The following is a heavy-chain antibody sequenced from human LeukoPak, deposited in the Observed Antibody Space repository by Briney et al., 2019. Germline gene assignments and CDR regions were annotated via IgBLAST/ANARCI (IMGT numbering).Heavy chain of an antibody. D-gene: IGHD7-27*01. J-gene: IGHJ4*02. V-gene: IGHV3-53*01. CDR2: IYSGGGT. Sequence: PGRSLRLSCAASEFTVSTNYINWVRQAPGKELEWVSVIYSGGGTYYIDSVKGRFTISRDISKNTLYLQMNSLRAEDTAVYYCTRGLGSLDYWGQGTLVTVSS. CDR1: EFTVSTNY. CDR3: TRGLGSLDY.